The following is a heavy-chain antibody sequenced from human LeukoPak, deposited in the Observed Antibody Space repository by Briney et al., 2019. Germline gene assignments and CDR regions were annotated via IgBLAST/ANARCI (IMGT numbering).Heavy chain of an antibody. CDR1: GGSFSSYY. V-gene: IGHV4-39*02. D-gene: IGHD3-22*01. CDR2: IYYSGST. CDR3: ARDAYYYDSTSVFDY. Sequence: PSETLSLTCAVYGGSFSSYYWGWIRQPPGKGLEWIGSIYYSGSTYYNPSLKSRFTISVDTSKNQFSLKLSSVTAADTAVYYCARDAYYYDSTSVFDYWGQGTLVTVSS. J-gene: IGHJ4*02.